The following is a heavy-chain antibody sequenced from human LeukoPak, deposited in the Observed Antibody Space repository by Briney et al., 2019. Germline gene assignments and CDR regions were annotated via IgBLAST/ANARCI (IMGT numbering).Heavy chain of an antibody. CDR3: ARGPPNWGYDY. V-gene: IGHV1-8*01. CDR1: GYTFTSYD. CDR2: MSPNSGDS. Sequence: ASVKVSCKASGYTFTSYDFNWVRQATGQRPEWMGWMSPNSGDSGYAQKFQDRVTMTRNTSISTAYMELSSLRSDDTAVYYCARGPPNWGYDYWGPGTLVTVSS. J-gene: IGHJ4*02. D-gene: IGHD7-27*01.